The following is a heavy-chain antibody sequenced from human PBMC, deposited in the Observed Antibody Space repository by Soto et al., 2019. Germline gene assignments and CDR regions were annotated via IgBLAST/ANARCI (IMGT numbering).Heavy chain of an antibody. CDR3: ARVVVRGVTTYGMDV. J-gene: IGHJ6*02. CDR2: IYYSGST. Sequence: QVQLQESGPGLVKPSQTLSLTCTVSGGSISSGGYYWSWIRQHPGKGLEWIGYIYYSGSTYYNPSLKSRVTISVDTSKNQYSLKLSSVTAADTAVYYCARVVVRGVTTYGMDVWGQGTTVTVSS. D-gene: IGHD3-10*01. V-gene: IGHV4-31*03. CDR1: GGSISSGGYY.